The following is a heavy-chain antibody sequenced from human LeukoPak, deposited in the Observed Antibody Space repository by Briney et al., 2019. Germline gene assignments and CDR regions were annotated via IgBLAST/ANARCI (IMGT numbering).Heavy chain of an antibody. CDR1: GYTFTSYG. V-gene: IGHV1-18*01. CDR2: ISAYNGNT. J-gene: IGHJ4*02. Sequence: GASVKVSCKASGYTFTSYGISWVRQAPGQGLEWMGWISAYNGNTNYAQKLQGRVTTTTDTSTSTAYMELRSLRSDDTTVYYCARDLIVVVNFDPPYFDYWGQGTLVTVFS. CDR3: ARDLIVVVNFDPPYFDY. D-gene: IGHD3-22*01.